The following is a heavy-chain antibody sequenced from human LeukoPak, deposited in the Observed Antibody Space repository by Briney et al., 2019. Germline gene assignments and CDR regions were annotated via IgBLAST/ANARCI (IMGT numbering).Heavy chain of an antibody. V-gene: IGHV3-23*01. CDR2: ISGSGGST. CDR1: GFTFSSYA. D-gene: IGHD6-19*01. Sequence: PGRSLRLSCAASGFTFSSYAMSWVRQAPGKGLEWVSAISGSGGSTYYADSVKGRFTISRDNSKNTLYLQMNSLRAEDTAVYYCAKDLSSGWYAEYFQHWGQGTLVTVSS. CDR3: AKDLSSGWYAEYFQH. J-gene: IGHJ1*01.